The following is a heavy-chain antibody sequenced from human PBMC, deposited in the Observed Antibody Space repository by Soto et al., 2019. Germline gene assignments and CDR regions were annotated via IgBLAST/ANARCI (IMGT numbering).Heavy chain of an antibody. V-gene: IGHV3-74*01. CDR2: IHSDGSST. Sequence: GGSLRLSCAASGLTFSYYWMHWVRQAPGQGLVWVSRIHSDGSSTTYADSVKGRFTISRDNAKNTLYLQMNSLRAEDTAVYYCARAVAAAEDYYYYGMDVWGQGTTVTVSS. CDR3: ARAVAAAEDYYYYGMDV. J-gene: IGHJ6*02. CDR1: GLTFSYYW. D-gene: IGHD6-13*01.